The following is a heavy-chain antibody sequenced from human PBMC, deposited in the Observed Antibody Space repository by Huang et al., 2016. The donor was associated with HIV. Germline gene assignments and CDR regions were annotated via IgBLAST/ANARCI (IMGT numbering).Heavy chain of an antibody. CDR3: GKDNGRDYYYGMDA. V-gene: IGHV3-9*01. CDR2: SNGNSGNK. Sequence: EVQLVESGGGLVQPGRSLRLSCVVSGFTFDAYAMHWVRQAPGKGPGWVSGSNGNSGNKGYADAVRGRFTISRDNAKNSLYLQMNSLRAEDTALYYCGKDNGRDYYYGMDAWGRGTTVIVSS. J-gene: IGHJ6*02. CDR1: GFTFDAYA.